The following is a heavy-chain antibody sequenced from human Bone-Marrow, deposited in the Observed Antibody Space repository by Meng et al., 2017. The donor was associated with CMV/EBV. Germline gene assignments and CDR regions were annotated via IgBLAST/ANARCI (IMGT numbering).Heavy chain of an antibody. CDR2: IFYSGST. V-gene: IGHV4-61*01. J-gene: IGHJ4*02. D-gene: IGHD4-17*01. CDR1: GVSANSGSYY. Sequence: SEPLSLTCSVSGVSANSGSYYWNWIRQPPGRGLEWIGYIFYSGSTNYNPSLKGRVTISVDTSKNQFSLKLRSVTAADTAVYYCARFDYALYWGQGTLVTVSS. CDR3: ARFDYALY.